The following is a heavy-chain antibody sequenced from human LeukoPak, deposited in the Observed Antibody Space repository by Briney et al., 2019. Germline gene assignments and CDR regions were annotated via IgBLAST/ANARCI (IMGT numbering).Heavy chain of an antibody. CDR1: GFTFSGSA. D-gene: IGHD3-22*01. V-gene: IGHV3-73*01. CDR3: TRVPYDRDSVFDY. CDR2: IRSKANSYAT. Sequence: PGGSLRLSCAASGFTFSGSAMHWVRQASGKGLEWVGRIRSKANSYATAYAASLKGRFTISRDDSENTAYLQMNSLKTEDTAVYYCTRVPYDRDSVFDYWGQGTLVTVSS. J-gene: IGHJ4*02.